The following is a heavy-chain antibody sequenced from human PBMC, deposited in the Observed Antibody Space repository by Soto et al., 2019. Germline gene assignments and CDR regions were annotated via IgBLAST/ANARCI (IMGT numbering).Heavy chain of an antibody. D-gene: IGHD5-12*01. J-gene: IGHJ4*02. CDR3: AKGVATINPGRFDY. CDR2: ISGSGGGT. V-gene: IGHV3-23*01. Sequence: EVQLLESGGGLVQPGGSLRLSCAASGFTFSSYAMSWVRQAPEKGLEWISAISGSGGGTYYADSVKGRFTICRDNAKNTLYLQMNSLRAEDTAVYYCAKGVATINPGRFDYWGQGTLVTVSS. CDR1: GFTFSSYA.